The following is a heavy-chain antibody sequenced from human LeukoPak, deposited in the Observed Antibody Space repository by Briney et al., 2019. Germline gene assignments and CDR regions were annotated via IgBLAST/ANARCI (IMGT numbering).Heavy chain of an antibody. J-gene: IGHJ2*01. CDR2: INHSGST. D-gene: IGHD3-16*02. Sequence: PSETLSLTCAVYGGSFSGYYWSWIRQPPGKGLEWIGEINHSGSTNYNPSLKSRVTISVDTSKNQFSLKLSSVTAADTAVYYCASTKSEYDYVWGSYRPTWYFDLWGRGTLVTVSS. CDR1: GGSFSGYY. CDR3: ASTKSEYDYVWGSYRPTWYFDL. V-gene: IGHV4-34*01.